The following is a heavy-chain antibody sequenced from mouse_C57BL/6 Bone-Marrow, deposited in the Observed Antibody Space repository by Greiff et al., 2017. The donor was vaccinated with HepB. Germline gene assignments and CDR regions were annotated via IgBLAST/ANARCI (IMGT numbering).Heavy chain of an antibody. Sequence: QVQLQQPGAELVMPGASVKLSCKASGYTFTSYWMHWVKQRPGQGLEWIGEIDPSDSYTNYNQKFKGKSTLTVDKSSSTAYMQLSSLTSEDSAVYYCARLRVYAMDYWGQGTSVTVSS. J-gene: IGHJ4*01. CDR2: IDPSDSYT. CDR3: ARLRVYAMDY. V-gene: IGHV1-69*01. CDR1: GYTFTSYW.